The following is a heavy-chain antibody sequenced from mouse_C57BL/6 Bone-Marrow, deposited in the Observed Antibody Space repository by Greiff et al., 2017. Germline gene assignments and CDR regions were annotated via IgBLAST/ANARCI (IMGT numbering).Heavy chain of an antibody. V-gene: IGHV6-6*01. CDR3: TRSGSPWFAY. D-gene: IGHD4-1*01. CDR1: GFTFSDAW. J-gene: IGHJ3*01. CDR2: IRNKANNHAT. Sequence: EVQVVESGGGLVQPGGSMTLSCAASGFTFSDAWMDWVRQSPEKGLEWVAEIRNKANNHATYYAVSVKGRFTISSDDSNSRVYLQLNCLRAEDTGIYDCTRSGSPWFAYGGQGTLVTVSA.